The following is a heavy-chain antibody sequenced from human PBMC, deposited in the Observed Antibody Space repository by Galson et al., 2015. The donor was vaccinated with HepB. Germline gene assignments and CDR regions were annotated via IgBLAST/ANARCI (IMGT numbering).Heavy chain of an antibody. J-gene: IGHJ6*02. V-gene: IGHV3-33*01. CDR1: GFTFSGYG. Sequence: SLRLSCAASGFTFSGYGMHWVRQAPGKGLEGVAVIWYDGTNKYYGDSVKCRFNISRDNSKNTLYLQMNSLRAEDPAVYYCARAGREGTTGASYYYPGMDVWGQGTTVTVSS. CDR2: IWYDGTNK. CDR3: ARAGREGTTGASYYYPGMDV. D-gene: IGHD7-27*01.